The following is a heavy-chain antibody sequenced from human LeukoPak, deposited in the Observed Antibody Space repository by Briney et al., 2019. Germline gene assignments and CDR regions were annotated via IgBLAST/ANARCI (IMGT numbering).Heavy chain of an antibody. CDR2: ISYDGSNK. J-gene: IGHJ4*02. V-gene: IGHV3-30-3*01. Sequence: GRSLRLSCAASGFTFSSYAMHWVRQAPGKGLEWVAVISYDGSNKYYADSVKGRFTISRDNSKNTLYLQMNSLRAEDTAVYYCARDPSSGWGNNYFDYWGQGTLVTVSS. CDR3: ARDPSSGWGNNYFDY. D-gene: IGHD6-19*01. CDR1: GFTFSSYA.